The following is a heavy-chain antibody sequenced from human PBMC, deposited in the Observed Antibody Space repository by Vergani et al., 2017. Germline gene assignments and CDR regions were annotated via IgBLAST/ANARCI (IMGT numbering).Heavy chain of an antibody. V-gene: IGHV2-5*01. CDR3: ARTTAAGQGLFDY. J-gene: IGHJ4*02. D-gene: IGHD6-13*01. CDR1: GFSLTTGGEG. CDR2: VYWNDDE. Sequence: QITLRESGPTLVKPTQTLTLTCTFSGFSLTTGGEGVGWIRQPPGRALEWLAFVYWNDDERYSPSLKSRVTITKDTSKNEVILTMATMDPVDTATYYCARTTAAGQGLFDYWGQGALVTVSS.